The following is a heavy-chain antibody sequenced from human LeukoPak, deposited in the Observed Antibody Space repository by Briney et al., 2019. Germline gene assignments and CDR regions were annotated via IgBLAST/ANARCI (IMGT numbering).Heavy chain of an antibody. J-gene: IGHJ4*02. CDR1: GGSISSYY. V-gene: IGHV4-39*01. Sequence: SETLSLTCTVSGGSISSYYWGWIRQPPGKGLEWIGSIYYSGSTYYNPSLKSRVTISVDTSKNQFSLKLSSVTAADTAVYYCARQSDSSGYGSHYWGQGTLVTVSS. CDR3: ARQSDSSGYGSHY. D-gene: IGHD3-22*01. CDR2: IYYSGST.